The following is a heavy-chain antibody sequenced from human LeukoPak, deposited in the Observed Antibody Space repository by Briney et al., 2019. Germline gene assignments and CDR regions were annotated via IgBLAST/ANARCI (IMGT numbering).Heavy chain of an antibody. CDR3: ARSKGMWELDY. CDR2: ISGRGGST. Sequence: QSGGSLRLSCAASGFKFNSYAMSWVRQAPGKGLEWVSAISGRGGSTYDADSVKGRFTISRDNSKNTLYLQMNSLRAEDTAVYYCARSKGMWELDYWGQGTLVTVSS. V-gene: IGHV3-23*01. D-gene: IGHD1-26*01. CDR1: GFKFNSYA. J-gene: IGHJ4*02.